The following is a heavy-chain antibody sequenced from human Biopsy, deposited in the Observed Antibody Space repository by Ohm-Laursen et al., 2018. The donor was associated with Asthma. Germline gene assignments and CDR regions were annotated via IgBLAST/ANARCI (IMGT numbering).Heavy chain of an antibody. CDR3: ARTYYDFLTGQVKDVFGV. CDR1: GYNFISFA. V-gene: IGHV1-3*04. D-gene: IGHD3-9*01. J-gene: IGHJ3*01. Sequence: ASVKVSCKASGYNFISFAIHWVRQAPGQRLEWMGWVNTGNGDTKYSQKFQGRVTITRDTSARTAYMELRSLRSEDTATYYCARTYYDFLTGQVKDVFGVWGQGTMVTVSS. CDR2: VNTGNGDT.